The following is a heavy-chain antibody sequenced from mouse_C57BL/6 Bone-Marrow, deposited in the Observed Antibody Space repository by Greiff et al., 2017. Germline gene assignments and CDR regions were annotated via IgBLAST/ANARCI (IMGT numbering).Heavy chain of an antibody. V-gene: IGHV1-59*01. CDR3: ARCEGQLGYFDY. CDR1: GYTFTSYW. CDR2: IDPSDSYT. D-gene: IGHD4-1*02. J-gene: IGHJ2*01. Sequence: QVQLQQPGAELVRPGTSVKLSCKASGYTFTSYWMHWVKQRPGQGLEWIGVIDPSDSYTNYNQKFKGKATLTVDTSSSTAYMQLSSLISEDSAVYYCARCEGQLGYFDYWGQGTTLTVSS.